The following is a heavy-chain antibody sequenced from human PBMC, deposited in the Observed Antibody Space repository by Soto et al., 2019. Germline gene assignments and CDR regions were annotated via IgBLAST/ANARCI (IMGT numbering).Heavy chain of an antibody. CDR2: IYYSGST. CDR1: GGSISSYY. V-gene: IGHV4-59*01. Sequence: PSETLSLTCTVSGGSISSYYWSWIRQPPGTGLEWIGYIYYSGSTNYNPSLKSRVTISVDTSKNQFSLKLSSVTAADTAVYYCARDGHWFDPWGQGTLVTVSS. CDR3: ARDGHWFDP. J-gene: IGHJ5*02.